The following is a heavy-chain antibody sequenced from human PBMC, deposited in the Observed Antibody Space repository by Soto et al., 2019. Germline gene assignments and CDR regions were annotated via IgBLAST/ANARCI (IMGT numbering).Heavy chain of an antibody. CDR2: ISYDGGDF. J-gene: IGHJ4*02. CDR1: GFAFSTYG. V-gene: IGHV3-30*03. D-gene: IGHD6-6*01. Sequence: GGSLRLSCAASGFAFSTYGMHWVRQAPGKGLEWVALISYDGGDFYYADSVKGRFTISRDNSKHTLYLQMNSLRAEDTAVYYCARSSGIAARPLDYWGQGTLVTVSS. CDR3: ARSSGIAARPLDY.